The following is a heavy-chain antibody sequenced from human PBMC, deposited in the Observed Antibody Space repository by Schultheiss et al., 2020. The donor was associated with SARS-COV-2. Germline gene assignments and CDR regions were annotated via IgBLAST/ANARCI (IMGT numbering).Heavy chain of an antibody. J-gene: IGHJ4*02. D-gene: IGHD3-16*01. V-gene: IGHV3-33*06. CDR3: AKDLRVAGYPVLGSGYY. CDR2: IWYDGSNK. Sequence: GGSLRLSCAASGFTFSSYGMHWVRQAPGKGLEWVAVIWYDGSNKYYADSVKGRFTISRDNSKSTLFLQMNSLRAEDTAVYYCAKDLRVAGYPVLGSGYYWGQGTLVTVSS. CDR1: GFTFSSYG.